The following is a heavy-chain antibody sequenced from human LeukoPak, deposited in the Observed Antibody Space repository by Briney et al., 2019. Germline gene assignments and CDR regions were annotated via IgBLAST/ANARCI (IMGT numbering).Heavy chain of an antibody. CDR3: ARRGFSSSWYSYSY. J-gene: IGHJ4*02. V-gene: IGHV1-2*06. Sequence: ASVKISCKASGYTFTGYYMHWVRQAPGQGLEWMGRINPNSGGTNYAQKFQGRVTMTRDTSISTAYMELSRLRSDDTAVYYCARRGFSSSWYSYSYWGQGTLVTVSS. D-gene: IGHD6-13*01. CDR2: INPNSGGT. CDR1: GYTFTGYY.